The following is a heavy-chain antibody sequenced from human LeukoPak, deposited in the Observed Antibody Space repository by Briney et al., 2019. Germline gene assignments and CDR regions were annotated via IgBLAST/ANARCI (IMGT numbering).Heavy chain of an antibody. CDR3: AKERSLEIAVAGTIFDY. D-gene: IGHD6-19*01. CDR1: GFTFSSYA. J-gene: IGHJ4*02. V-gene: IGHV3-30*14. CDR2: ISYDGSSE. Sequence: GGSLRLSCAASGFTFSSYAMHWVRQAPGKGLEWVALISYDGSSEYYADSVKGRFTISRDNSKNMIYLEMSSLKAEDTAVYYCAKERSLEIAVAGTIFDYWGQGTLVTVSS.